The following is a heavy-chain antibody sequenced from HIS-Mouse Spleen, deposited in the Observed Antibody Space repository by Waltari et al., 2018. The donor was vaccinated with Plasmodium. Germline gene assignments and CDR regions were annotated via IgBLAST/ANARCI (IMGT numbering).Heavy chain of an antibody. D-gene: IGHD6-13*01. CDR2: INPNSGGT. CDR1: GYTFTGYY. J-gene: IGHJ1*01. CDR3: ARVLGYKAAAGTFVEYFQH. V-gene: IGHV1-2*02. Sequence: QVQLVQSGAEVKKPGASVKGSCKASGYTFTGYYMHWVQPPPGHGLEWMGWINPNSGGTNYAQKFQGRVTMTRDTSISTAYMELSRLRSDDTAVYYCARVLGYKAAAGTFVEYFQHWGQGTLVTVSS.